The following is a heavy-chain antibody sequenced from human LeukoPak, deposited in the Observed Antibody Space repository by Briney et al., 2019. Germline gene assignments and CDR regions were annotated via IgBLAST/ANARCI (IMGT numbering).Heavy chain of an antibody. D-gene: IGHD1-1*01. CDR1: GFTFSSYS. CDR3: ARVQLERLGTYYFDY. J-gene: IGHJ4*02. Sequence: PGGSLRLSCAASGFTFSSYSMNWVRQAPGKGLEWVSYISSSSSTIYYADSVKGRFTISGDNAKNSLYLQMNSLRDEDTAVYYCARVQLERLGTYYFDYWGQGTLVTVSS. V-gene: IGHV3-48*02. CDR2: ISSSSSTI.